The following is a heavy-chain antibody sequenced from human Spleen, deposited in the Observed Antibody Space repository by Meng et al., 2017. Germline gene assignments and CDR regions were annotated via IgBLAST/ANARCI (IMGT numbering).Heavy chain of an antibody. CDR3: ATRGNPYLNC. V-gene: IGHV1-18*04. Sequence: ASVKVSCKASGYTFPDYWLHWVRRAPGQGLEWLGWINTYNGKTDYAQKFQGRITMTTDTFTSTAYMELRSLRSDDTAVYYCATRGNPYLNCWGQGTLVTVSS. J-gene: IGHJ4*02. CDR2: INTYNGKT. CDR1: GYTFPDYW.